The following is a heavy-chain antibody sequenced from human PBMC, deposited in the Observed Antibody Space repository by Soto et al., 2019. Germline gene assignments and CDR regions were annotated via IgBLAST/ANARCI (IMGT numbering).Heavy chain of an antibody. V-gene: IGHV4-59*01. CDR3: SRVRFSSSWYDNQRRYYFDY. Sequence: TSETLSLTCTVSGGSISSYYWSWIRQPPGKGLEWIGYIYYSGSTNYNPSFKSRVTISVDTSKNQFSLKLSSVTAADTAVYYCSRVRFSSSWYDNQRRYYFDYWGQGTLVTVSS. J-gene: IGHJ4*02. CDR2: IYYSGST. D-gene: IGHD6-13*01. CDR1: GGSISSYY.